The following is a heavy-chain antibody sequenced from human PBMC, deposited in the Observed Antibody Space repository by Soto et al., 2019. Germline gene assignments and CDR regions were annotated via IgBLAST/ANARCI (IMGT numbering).Heavy chain of an antibody. CDR2: IGPESGAT. Sequence: GASVKVSCKASAYTCTGHYIHWVRQAPEQGPEWMGEIGPESGATRYAQRFQGRVTMTRDMSITTVYMELNNLSPDDTAVYYCAKPNLYCSSTSCYDYWGQGTLVTVSS. CDR1: AYTCTGHY. V-gene: IGHV1-2*02. CDR3: AKPNLYCSSTSCYDY. J-gene: IGHJ4*02. D-gene: IGHD2-2*01.